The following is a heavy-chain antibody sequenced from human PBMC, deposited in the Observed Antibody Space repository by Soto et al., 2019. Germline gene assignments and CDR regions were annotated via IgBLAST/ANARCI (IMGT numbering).Heavy chain of an antibody. J-gene: IGHJ3*02. V-gene: IGHV1-18*01. CDR2: ISAYNGNT. CDR3: ARDLAVYYDFWSGYFDAFDI. CDR1: GYTFTSYG. D-gene: IGHD3-3*01. Sequence: QVQLVQSGAEVKKPGASVKVSCKASGYTFTSYGISWVRQAPGQGLEWMGWISAYNGNTNYAQKLQGRVTMTTDTSTSTASMELRSLRSDDTAVYYCARDLAVYYDFWSGYFDAFDIWGQGTMVTVSS.